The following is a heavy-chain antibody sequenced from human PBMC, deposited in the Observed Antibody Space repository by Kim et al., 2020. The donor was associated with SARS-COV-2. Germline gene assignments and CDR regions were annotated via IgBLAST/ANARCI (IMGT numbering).Heavy chain of an antibody. Sequence: SETLSLTCTVSGGSISSSSYYWGWIRQPPGKGLEWIGSIYYSGSTYYNPSLKSRVTISVDTSKNQFSLKLSSVTAADTAVYYCARERWFGELFSYYYGMDVWGQGTTVTVSS. CDR3: ARERWFGELFSYYYGMDV. CDR2: IYYSGST. CDR1: GGSISSSSYY. V-gene: IGHV4-39*07. D-gene: IGHD3-10*01. J-gene: IGHJ6*02.